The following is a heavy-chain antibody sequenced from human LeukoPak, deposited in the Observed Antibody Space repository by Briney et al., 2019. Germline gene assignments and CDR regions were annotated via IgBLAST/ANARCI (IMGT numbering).Heavy chain of an antibody. CDR1: GFIFSSYV. CDR3: AKDWVVRGVISY. V-gene: IGHV3-30*18. Sequence: PGGSLRLSCAASGFIFSSYVMHWVRQAPGKGLEWVEGISYDGNNKYYAESVKGRFTISRDNSKNTLYLQMNSLRDEDTAVYYCAKDWVVRGVISYWGQGTLVTVSS. J-gene: IGHJ4*02. CDR2: ISYDGNNK. D-gene: IGHD3-10*01.